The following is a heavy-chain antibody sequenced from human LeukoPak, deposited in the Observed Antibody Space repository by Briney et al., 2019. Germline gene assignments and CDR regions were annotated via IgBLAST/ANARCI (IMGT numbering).Heavy chain of an antibody. Sequence: SETLSLTCAVYGGSFSGYYWSWIRQPPGKGLEWIGEINHSGSTNYNPSLKSRVTISVDTSKNQFSLKLSSVTAADTAVYYCARGHYYDSSGYYWWGQGTLVTVSS. CDR1: GGSFSGYY. J-gene: IGHJ4*02. CDR3: ARGHYYDSSGYYW. D-gene: IGHD3-22*01. V-gene: IGHV4-34*01. CDR2: INHSGST.